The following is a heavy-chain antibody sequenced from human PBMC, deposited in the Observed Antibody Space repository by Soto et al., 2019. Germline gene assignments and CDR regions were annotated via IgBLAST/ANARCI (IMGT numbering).Heavy chain of an antibody. Sequence: ASVKVSCTASGYTFTSYYMHWVRQAPGQGLEWMGIINPSGGSTSYAQKFQGRVTMTRDTSTSTVYMELSSLRSEDTAVYYCASAYYYDSSGVDWGMDVWGQGTTVTVSS. V-gene: IGHV1-46*01. CDR2: INPSGGST. CDR3: ASAYYYDSSGVDWGMDV. CDR1: GYTFTSYY. D-gene: IGHD3-22*01. J-gene: IGHJ6*02.